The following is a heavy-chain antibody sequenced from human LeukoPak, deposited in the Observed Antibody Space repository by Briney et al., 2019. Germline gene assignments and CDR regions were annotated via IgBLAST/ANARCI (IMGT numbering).Heavy chain of an antibody. V-gene: IGHV4-31*03. D-gene: IGHD5-24*01. Sequence: PSQTLSLTCTVSGGSVTSGYYYWTWIRQYPGKGLEWIGYIHPSGITDYNPSLESRVTMSLDTSQNQFSLKLTSVTAADTVIYYCSRGQDAFKTGYWGQGTLVTVSS. J-gene: IGHJ4*02. CDR1: GGSVTSGYYY. CDR3: SRGQDAFKTGY. CDR2: IHPSGIT.